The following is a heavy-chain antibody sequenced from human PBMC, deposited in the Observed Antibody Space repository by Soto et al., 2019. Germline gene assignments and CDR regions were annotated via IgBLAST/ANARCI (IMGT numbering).Heavy chain of an antibody. D-gene: IGHD6-13*01. V-gene: IGHV4-34*01. CDR3: AGGRGRQQLVMSYYYGMDV. Sequence: SETLSLTCGVYGGSFSWYYWSGRGQPPGKGLEWIGEINHSGSTNDNPSLKSRVTISVDTSKNQFSLNLSSVTAADTAVYYCAGGRGRQQLVMSYYYGMDVWGQGTTVTVSS. CDR1: GGSFSWYY. CDR2: INHSGST. J-gene: IGHJ6*02.